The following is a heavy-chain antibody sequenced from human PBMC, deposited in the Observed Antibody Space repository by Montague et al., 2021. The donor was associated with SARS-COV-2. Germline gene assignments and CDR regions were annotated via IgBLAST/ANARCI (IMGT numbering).Heavy chain of an antibody. Sequence: PALVKPTQTLTLTCAFSGFSLSSSGEGVGWLRQPPGKALEWLAVIFWDDDKRYSPSLRSRLTITKDTAKNQVVLTMTTMDPVDTAAYFCARSGGTYCSSNGCYVGPWGVGGQGTKVTVSS. D-gene: IGHD2-2*01. CDR3: ARSGGTYCSSNGCYVGPWGV. CDR2: IFWDDDK. CDR1: GFSLSSSGEG. J-gene: IGHJ6*02. V-gene: IGHV2-5*02.